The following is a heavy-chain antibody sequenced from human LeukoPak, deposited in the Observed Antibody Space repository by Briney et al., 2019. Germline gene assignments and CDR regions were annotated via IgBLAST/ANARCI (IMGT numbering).Heavy chain of an antibody. CDR3: ARDVPRGCSGGSCYSGLDWFDP. D-gene: IGHD2-15*01. V-gene: IGHV3-21*01. CDR1: GFTFSRYS. J-gene: IGHJ5*02. Sequence: PGGSLRLSCAASGFTFSRYSMNWVRQAPGKGLEWVSSISTSSSYIYYADSLKGRFTISRDNAKNSLYLQMNSLRAEDTAVYYCARDVPRGCSGGSCYSGLDWFDPWGQGTLVTVSS. CDR2: ISTSSSYI.